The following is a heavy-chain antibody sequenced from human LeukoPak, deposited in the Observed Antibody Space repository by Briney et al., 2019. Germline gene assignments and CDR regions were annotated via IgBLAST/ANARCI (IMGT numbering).Heavy chain of an antibody. D-gene: IGHD6-6*01. Sequence: GESLRLSCAASGFTFSSYAMSWVRQAPGKGLEWVSAISGSGGSTYYADSVKGRFTISRDNSKNTLYLQMNSLRAEDTAVYYCAKGSIAARLRHFDYWGQGTLVTVSS. CDR2: ISGSGGST. CDR1: GFTFSSYA. V-gene: IGHV3-23*01. J-gene: IGHJ4*02. CDR3: AKGSIAARLRHFDY.